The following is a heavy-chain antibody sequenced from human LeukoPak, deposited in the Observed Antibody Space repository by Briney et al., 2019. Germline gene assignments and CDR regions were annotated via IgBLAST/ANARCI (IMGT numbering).Heavy chain of an antibody. J-gene: IGHJ4*02. D-gene: IGHD3-9*01. CDR2: INWNGGST. CDR3: ARADILTGYCFDY. V-gene: IGHV3-20*04. Sequence: PGGSLRLSCAASGFPFSNYAMSWVRQAPGKGLEWVSGINWNGGSTGYADSVKGRFTISRDNAKNSLYLQMNSLRAEDTALYYCARADILTGYCFDYWGQGTLVTVSS. CDR1: GFPFSNYA.